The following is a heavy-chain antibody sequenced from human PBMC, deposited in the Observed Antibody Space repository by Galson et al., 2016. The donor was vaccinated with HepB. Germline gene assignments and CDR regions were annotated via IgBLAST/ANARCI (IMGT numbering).Heavy chain of an antibody. CDR2: ISWNSGSI. Sequence: SLRLSCAASGFTFDDYAMYWVRQAPGKGLEWVSGISWNSGSIDYADSVKGRFTISRDNGKNALYLQMNSLRTEDTALYYCAKGTIAPMGYYYYYPMDVWGQGTTVTVS. J-gene: IGHJ6*02. D-gene: IGHD2-8*01. CDR3: AKGTIAPMGYYYYYPMDV. CDR1: GFTFDDYA. V-gene: IGHV3-9*01.